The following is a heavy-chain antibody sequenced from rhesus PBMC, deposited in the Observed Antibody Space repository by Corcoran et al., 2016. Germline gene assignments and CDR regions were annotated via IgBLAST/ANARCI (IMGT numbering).Heavy chain of an antibody. CDR3: ARIYSSGPDY. CDR1: GGSISDSYR. J-gene: IGHJ4*01. Sequence: QVQLQESGPGVVKPSETLSLTCAVSGGSISDSYRWSWTRQPPGKGLEWIGYIYGSSTSTNYHPSLKSRVTISKDTSKNQFSLKLSSVTAADTAVYYCARIYSSGPDYWGQGVLVTVSS. CDR2: IYGSSTST. D-gene: IGHD6-31*01. V-gene: IGHV4S10*01.